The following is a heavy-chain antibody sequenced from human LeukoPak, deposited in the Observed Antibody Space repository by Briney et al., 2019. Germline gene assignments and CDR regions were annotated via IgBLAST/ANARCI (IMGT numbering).Heavy chain of an antibody. J-gene: IGHJ4*02. CDR2: ISSSSTII. D-gene: IGHD1-26*01. CDR1: GFTLSSYS. CDR3: AREPRSYGSDY. V-gene: IGHV3-48*01. Sequence: GGSLRLSCAASGFTLSSYSMNWVRQAPGKGLQWVSYISSSSTIIYYADSVKGRFTISRDKAKNSLYLQMNSLRAEDTAVYYCAREPRSYGSDYWGQGTLVTVSS.